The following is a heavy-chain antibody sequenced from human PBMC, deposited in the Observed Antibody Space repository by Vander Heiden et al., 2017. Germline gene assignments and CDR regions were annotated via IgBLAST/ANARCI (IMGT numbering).Heavy chain of an antibody. CDR3: ARDGPYSSRTSGWFDP. D-gene: IGHD2-2*01. CDR2: IKQDGSEK. CDR1: GFRFSSHW. Sequence: EVQVVESGGGLVQPGGSLRLSCTASGFRFSSHWMSWVRQTQQKGLEWVANIKQDGSEKHYVDSVQGRFTISRDNAKNSLYLQMNSLRADDTALYYCARDGPYSSRTSGWFDPWGQGTLVTVSS. V-gene: IGHV3-7*01. J-gene: IGHJ5*02.